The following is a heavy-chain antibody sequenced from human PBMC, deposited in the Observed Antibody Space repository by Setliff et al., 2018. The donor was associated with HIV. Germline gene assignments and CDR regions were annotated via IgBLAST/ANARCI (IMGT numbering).Heavy chain of an antibody. CDR2: IYWDDDK. V-gene: IGHV2-5*02. CDR3: ARQYYYGSGSQVYYFDY. J-gene: IGHJ4*02. D-gene: IGHD3-10*01. Sequence: ASGPTLVNPTQTLTLTCTFSGFSLSTSGVGVGWIRQPPGKALEWLALIYWDDDKRYSPSLKSRLTITKDTSKNQVVLTMTNMDPVDTATYYCARQYYYGSGSQVYYFDYWARERWSPSPQ. CDR1: GFSLSTSGVG.